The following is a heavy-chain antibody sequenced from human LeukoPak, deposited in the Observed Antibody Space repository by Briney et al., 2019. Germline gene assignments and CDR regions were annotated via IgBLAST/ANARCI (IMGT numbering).Heavy chain of an antibody. V-gene: IGHV4-4*09. Sequence: SETLSLTCTVSGGSIRSYYWSWIRQPPGKGLEWIGYIYTSGSTNYNPSLKSRVTISVDTSKNQFSLKLSSVTAADTAVYYCARHPKLGYCSSTSCYINYYYYMDVWGKGTTVTVSS. CDR3: ARHPKLGYCSSTSCYINYYYYMDV. CDR1: GGSIRSYY. CDR2: IYTSGST. D-gene: IGHD2-2*02. J-gene: IGHJ6*03.